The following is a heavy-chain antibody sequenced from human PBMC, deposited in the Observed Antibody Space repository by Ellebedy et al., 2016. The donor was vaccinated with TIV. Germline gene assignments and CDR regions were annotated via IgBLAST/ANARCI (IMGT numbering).Heavy chain of an antibody. CDR3: AKQQSRGINYFDH. Sequence: GESLKISCAASGFTFSTYGFHWVRQAPDNALEWVAVISNNGDSKFYADSVRGRFDISRDSSKNTVYLQMNSLRGEDTAVYYCAKQQSRGINYFDHWGQGTLVTVSS. CDR2: ISNNGDSK. CDR1: GFTFSTYG. D-gene: IGHD3-10*01. J-gene: IGHJ4*02. V-gene: IGHV3-30*18.